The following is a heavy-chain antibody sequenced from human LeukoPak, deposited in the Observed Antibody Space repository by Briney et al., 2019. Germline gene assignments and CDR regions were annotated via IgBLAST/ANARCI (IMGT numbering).Heavy chain of an antibody. V-gene: IGHV3-74*01. CDR1: GLTFSDYW. Sequence: GGSLRLSCAASGLTFSDYWMHWVRQAPGKGLVWVSRINIDGSDTTYADSVKGRFTISRDNAKSTLYLQMNRLRVEDTAVYFCARDRSPTNGGFAYWRQGTLVTVSS. J-gene: IGHJ4*02. CDR3: ARDRSPTNGGFAY. CDR2: INIDGSDT. D-gene: IGHD7-27*01.